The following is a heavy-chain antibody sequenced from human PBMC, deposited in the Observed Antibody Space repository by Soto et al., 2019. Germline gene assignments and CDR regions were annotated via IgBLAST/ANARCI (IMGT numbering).Heavy chain of an antibody. V-gene: IGHV3-23*01. CDR3: TYQQCIYSASSPGWFDP. CDR2: MSGSGGST. J-gene: IGHJ5*02. Sequence: SRTLSYAEPGFTFSSYPMSGVRQAPWKGLEWVSAMSGSGGSTYYADSVKGRFTISRDNSKNTLYLQMNSLRAENAAVYYYTYQQCIYSASSPGWFDPGAQAALVTVSS. CDR1: GFTFSSYP. D-gene: IGHD6-6*01.